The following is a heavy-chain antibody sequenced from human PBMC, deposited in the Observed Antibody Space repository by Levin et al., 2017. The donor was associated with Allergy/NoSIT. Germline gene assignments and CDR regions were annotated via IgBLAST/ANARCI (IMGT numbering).Heavy chain of an antibody. CDR1: GFTFSSYS. V-gene: IGHV3-21*01. D-gene: IGHD6-19*01. Sequence: GGSLRLSCAASGFTFSSYSMNWVRQAPGKGLEWVSSISSSSSYIYYADSVKGRFTISRDNAKNSLYLQMNSLRAEDTAVYYCARDRQYSSGWYSHPNWFDPWGQGTLVTVSS. J-gene: IGHJ5*02. CDR3: ARDRQYSSGWYSHPNWFDP. CDR2: ISSSSSYI.